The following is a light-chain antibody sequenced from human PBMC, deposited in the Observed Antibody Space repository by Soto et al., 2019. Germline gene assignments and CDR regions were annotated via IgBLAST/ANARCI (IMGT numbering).Light chain of an antibody. J-gene: IGKJ2*01. V-gene: IGKV3-20*01. Sequence: EIVLTQSPGTLSLSPGERATLSCRASQSVSSSFLAWYQQKPGQAPRLLIYGASSRATGIPDRFSGSGSGTDFTLNISRLEPEDFAVYYCQQYDRSPPLYTFGQGTKLEIQ. CDR2: GAS. CDR3: QQYDRSPPLYT. CDR1: QSVSSSF.